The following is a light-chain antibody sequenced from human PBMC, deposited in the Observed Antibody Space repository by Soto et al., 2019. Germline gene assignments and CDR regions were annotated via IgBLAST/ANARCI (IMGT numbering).Light chain of an antibody. Sequence: EIVLTQSPGTLSLSPGERATLSCRASQSVSSNYLAWYQQKPGQTRRLLIYGASSRPTGIPDRFSGSGSGTDFTLTISRLEPEDFAVYYCQVYGTSPRYTFGQGTNLEIK. CDR3: QVYGTSPRYT. CDR2: GAS. J-gene: IGKJ2*01. CDR1: QSVSSNY. V-gene: IGKV3-20*01.